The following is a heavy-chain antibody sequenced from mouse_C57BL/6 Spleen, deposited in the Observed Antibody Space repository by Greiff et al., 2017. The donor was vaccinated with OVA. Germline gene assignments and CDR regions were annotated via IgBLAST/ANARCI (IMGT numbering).Heavy chain of an antibody. J-gene: IGHJ2*01. CDR3: HYGSS. Sequence: QVQLQQPGAELVRPGTSVKLSCKASGYTFTSYWMHWVKQRPGQGLEWIGVIDPSDSYTNYNQKFKGKATLTVDTSSSTAYMQLSSLTSEDSAVYYCHYGSSWGQGTTLTVSS. V-gene: IGHV1-59*01. CDR2: IDPSDSYT. CDR1: GYTFTSYW. D-gene: IGHD1-1*01.